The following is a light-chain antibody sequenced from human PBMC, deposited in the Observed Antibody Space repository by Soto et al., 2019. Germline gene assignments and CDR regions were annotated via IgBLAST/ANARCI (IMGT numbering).Light chain of an antibody. CDR2: DAS. V-gene: IGKV3-15*01. Sequence: EIVMTQSPATLSVSPGEGATLSCKASQNVYNNLAWYQQRPGQPPRLLIYDASTRATGISARFSGSGYGTEFKLTISRLQSEDFAVYFCQQCRNWPLTFGGGTKVEIK. J-gene: IGKJ4*01. CDR1: QNVYNN. CDR3: QQCRNWPLT.